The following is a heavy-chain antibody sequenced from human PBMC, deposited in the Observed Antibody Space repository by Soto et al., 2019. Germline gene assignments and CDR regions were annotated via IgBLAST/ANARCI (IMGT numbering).Heavy chain of an antibody. Sequence: QVQLQESGPGLVKPSQTLSLSCTVSGGSISNSANHWSWIRQHPGEGLEWIGYIYYSGGTYYSPSLKGRITMSIDASKNQFSLKSSSVTAADTAVYYCAKGVRGVPNWFDPWGQGTLVTVSS. CDR3: AKGVRGVPNWFDP. D-gene: IGHD3-10*01. CDR2: IYYSGGT. V-gene: IGHV4-31*03. J-gene: IGHJ5*02. CDR1: GGSISNSANH.